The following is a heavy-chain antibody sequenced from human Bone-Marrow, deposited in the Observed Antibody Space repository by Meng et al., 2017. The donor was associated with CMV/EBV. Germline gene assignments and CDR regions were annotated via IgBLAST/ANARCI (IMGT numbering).Heavy chain of an antibody. J-gene: IGHJ3*01. CDR2: ISAYNGNT. D-gene: IGHD2-15*01. CDR1: GYTFTDYG. CDR3: GRDCSGASCYFFP. V-gene: IGHV1-18*01. Sequence: AAVKIFCKPSGYTFTDYGASWVRQAPGQGLVGMGWISAYNGNTDYAQKVLSSVTITTDTSKRTAYMEGRGLRSDDSAVYYCGRDCSGASCYFFPWGQGTMVTVSS.